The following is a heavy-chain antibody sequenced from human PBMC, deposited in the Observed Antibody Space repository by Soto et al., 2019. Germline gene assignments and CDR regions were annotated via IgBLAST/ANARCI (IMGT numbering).Heavy chain of an antibody. J-gene: IGHJ6*03. CDR1: GYTFTSYG. CDR3: ARALAVAGKDYYYYYYMDV. V-gene: IGHV1-18*01. D-gene: IGHD6-19*01. Sequence: ASVKVSCKASGYTFTSYGISWVRQAPGQGLEWMGWISAYNGNTNYAQKLQGRVTMTTDTSTSTAYMELRSLRSDDTAVYYCARALAVAGKDYYYYYYMDVWGKGTTVTVSS. CDR2: ISAYNGNT.